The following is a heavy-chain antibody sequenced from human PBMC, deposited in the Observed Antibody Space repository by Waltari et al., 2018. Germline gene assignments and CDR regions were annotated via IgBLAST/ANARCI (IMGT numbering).Heavy chain of an antibody. V-gene: IGHV1-46*01. Sequence: QVQLVQSGAEVKKPGASVKVSCKASGYTFTSYYMHWVRQAPGQGLEWMGIINPSGGSTSYAQKVQGRVTMTRDTSTSTVYMELSSLRSEDTAVYYCARVGLRRYFDYWGQGTLVTVSS. CDR2: INPSGGST. CDR1: GYTFTSYY. J-gene: IGHJ4*02. CDR3: ARVGLRRYFDY. D-gene: IGHD5-12*01.